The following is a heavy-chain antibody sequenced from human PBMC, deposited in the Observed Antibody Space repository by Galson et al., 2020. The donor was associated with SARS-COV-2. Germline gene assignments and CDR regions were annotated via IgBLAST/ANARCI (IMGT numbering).Heavy chain of an antibody. V-gene: IGHV1-18*04. CDR1: GYTFTSYG. Sequence: ASVKVSCKASGYTFTSYGISWVRQAPGQGLEWMGWISAYNGNTNYAQKLQGRVIMTTDTSTSTAYMELRSLRSDDTAVYYCARDSGIVGATNSGYWGQGALVTVSS. CDR3: ARDSGIVGATNSGY. D-gene: IGHD1-26*01. J-gene: IGHJ4*02. CDR2: ISAYNGNT.